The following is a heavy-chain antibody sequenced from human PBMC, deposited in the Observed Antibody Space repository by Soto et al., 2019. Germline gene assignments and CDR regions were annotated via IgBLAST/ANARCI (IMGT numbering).Heavy chain of an antibody. CDR2: IWYDGSNK. J-gene: IGHJ4*02. CDR3: AKEGYYYAPPDY. V-gene: IGHV3-33*06. D-gene: IGHD3-10*01. CDR1: GFTFSSYG. Sequence: QVQLVESGGGVVQPGRSLRLSCAASGFTFSSYGMHWVRQAPGKGLEWVAVIWYDGSNKYYADSVKGRFTISRDNSKNTLYLQMNSLRAEDTAVYYCAKEGYYYAPPDYWGQGTLVTVSS.